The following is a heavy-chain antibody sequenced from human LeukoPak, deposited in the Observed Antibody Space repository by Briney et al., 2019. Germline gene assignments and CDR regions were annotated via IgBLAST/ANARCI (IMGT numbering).Heavy chain of an antibody. CDR1: GGSFSGYY. J-gene: IGHJ5*02. D-gene: IGHD6-13*01. V-gene: IGHV4-34*01. Sequence: SETLSLTCAVYGGSFSGYYWSWIRQPPGKGLEWIGEINRSGSTNYNPSLKSRVTISVDTSKNQFSLKLSSVTAADTAVYYCARSIPKEQQLVRGDWFDPWGQGTLVTVSS. CDR2: INRSGST. CDR3: ARSIPKEQQLVRGDWFDP.